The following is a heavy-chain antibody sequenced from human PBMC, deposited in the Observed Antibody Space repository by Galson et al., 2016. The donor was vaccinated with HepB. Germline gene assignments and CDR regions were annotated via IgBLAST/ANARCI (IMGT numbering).Heavy chain of an antibody. D-gene: IGHD1-20*01. CDR2: IYPGDSDI. CDR3: ARITGLPNAFDI. J-gene: IGHJ3*02. V-gene: IGHV5-51*01. Sequence: QSGAEVKKPGESLKISCRGSGYRFSYYWIGWVRQMPGKGLEWMGIIYPGDSDIRYSPSFQGQVTISADKSISTAFLQWSSLRASDTAVYYCARITGLPNAFDIWGQGTMVTVSS. CDR1: GYRFSYYW.